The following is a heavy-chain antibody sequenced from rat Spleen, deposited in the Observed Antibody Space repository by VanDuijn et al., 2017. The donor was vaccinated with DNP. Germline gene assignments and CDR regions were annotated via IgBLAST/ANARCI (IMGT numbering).Heavy chain of an antibody. V-gene: IGHV5-31*01. CDR2: ITSSGGTT. J-gene: IGHJ2*01. CDR1: GFMFDNHW. Sequence: EVQVVESGGGLVQPGRSMTVSCAASGFMFDNHWMIWIRQIPGKGLEWVASITSSGGTTYYRDSVKGRFTVSRDDAKSTLYLQMSKLGSEDTAIYYCARGRLYPHYAMDAWGQGVMVTVSS. D-gene: IGHD1-2*01. CDR3: ARGRLYPHYAMDA.